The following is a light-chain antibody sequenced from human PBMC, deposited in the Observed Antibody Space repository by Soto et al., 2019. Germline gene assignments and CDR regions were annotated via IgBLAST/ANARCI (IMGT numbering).Light chain of an antibody. CDR3: QHYNSYSEA. Sequence: DIQMTQSPSTLSGSVGDRVTITCRASQTISSWLAWYQQKPGKAPKLLIYKASTLKSGVPSRFSGSGSGTEFNRTISSLQPDDSATYYCQHYNSYSEACGQGTKVELK. CDR1: QTISSW. J-gene: IGKJ1*01. V-gene: IGKV1-5*03. CDR2: KAS.